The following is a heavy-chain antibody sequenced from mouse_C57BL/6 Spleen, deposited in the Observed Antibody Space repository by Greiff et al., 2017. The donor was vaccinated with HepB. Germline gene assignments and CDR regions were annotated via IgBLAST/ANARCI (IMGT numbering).Heavy chain of an antibody. Sequence: QVQLKESGPGLVQPSQRLSITCTVSGFSLTSYGVHWVRQSPGKGLEWLGVIWSGGSTDYNAAFISRLSISKDNSKSQVFFKMNSLQADDTAIYYCARNSYYGSSSHWYFDVWGTGTTVTVSS. J-gene: IGHJ1*03. CDR1: GFSLTSYG. V-gene: IGHV2-2*01. D-gene: IGHD1-1*01. CDR3: ARNSYYGSSSHWYFDV. CDR2: IWSGGST.